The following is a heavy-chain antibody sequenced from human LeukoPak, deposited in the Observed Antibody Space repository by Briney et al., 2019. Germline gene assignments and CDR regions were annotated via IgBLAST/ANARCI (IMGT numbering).Heavy chain of an antibody. CDR3: ARGGYDILTGYSFDY. V-gene: IGHV4-59*01. J-gene: IGHJ4*02. D-gene: IGHD3-9*01. Sequence: PSETLSLTCTVSGGSISSYYWSWLRQPPGKGLEWIGYIYYSGSTNYNPSLKSRVTISLDTSKNQFSLKVSSVTAADTAVYYCARGGYDILTGYSFDYWGQGTLVTVSS. CDR1: GGSISSYY. CDR2: IYYSGST.